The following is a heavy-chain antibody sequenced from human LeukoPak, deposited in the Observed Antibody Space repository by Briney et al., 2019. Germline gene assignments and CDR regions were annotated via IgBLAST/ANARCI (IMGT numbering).Heavy chain of an antibody. J-gene: IGHJ5*02. D-gene: IGHD2/OR15-2a*01. V-gene: IGHV4-39*07. Sequence: SETLSLTCTVSDGSVSSSSYYWGWIRQPPGKGLEWIGNIYYSGTTYYHPSLASRVTISIDTSKNQFSLRLTSVTAADTAVYYCARGNIVIVPGASNWFDPWGQGSPVTVSS. CDR3: ARGNIVIVPGASNWFDP. CDR2: IYYSGTT. CDR1: DGSVSSSSYY.